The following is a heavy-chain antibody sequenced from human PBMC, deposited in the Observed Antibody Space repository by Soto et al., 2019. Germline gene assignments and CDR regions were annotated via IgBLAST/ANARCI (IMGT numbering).Heavy chain of an antibody. CDR2: MNPNSGNT. CDR3: ARSPILGASNHWFDP. J-gene: IGHJ5*02. D-gene: IGHD1-26*01. V-gene: IGHV1-8*01. CDR1: GYTFTSYD. Sequence: QVQVVQSGAEVKKPGASVKVSCKASGYTFTSYDINWVRQATGQGLEWMGRMNPNSGNTAYAQKFQGRVTMTRNTSISTAHMRLSGLRSEDTAIYYCARSPILGASNHWFDPWGQGTLVTVSS.